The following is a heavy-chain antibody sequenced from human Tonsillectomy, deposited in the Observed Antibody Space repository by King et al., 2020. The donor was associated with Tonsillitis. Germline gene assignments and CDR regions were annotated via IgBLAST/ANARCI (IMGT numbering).Heavy chain of an antibody. Sequence: VQLVESGGGVVQPGRSLRLSCAASGFTFSSYGMHWVRQAPGKGLEWVAVIWYDGSNKYYADSVKGRFTISRDNSKNTLYLQMNSLGAEDTAVYYCARDLVGYCSSTSCHHFDYWGQGTLVTVSS. D-gene: IGHD2-2*01. CDR1: GFTFSSYG. V-gene: IGHV3-33*01. J-gene: IGHJ4*02. CDR3: ARDLVGYCSSTSCHHFDY. CDR2: IWYDGSNK.